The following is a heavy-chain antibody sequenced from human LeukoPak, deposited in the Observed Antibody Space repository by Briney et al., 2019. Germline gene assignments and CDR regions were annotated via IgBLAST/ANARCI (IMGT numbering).Heavy chain of an antibody. Sequence: GGSLRLSCAASGFTFSSYAMSWVRQAPGKGLEWVSAISGSGGSTYYADSVKGRFTIPRDNSKNTLYLQMNSLRAEDTAVYYCAKDRSVRYFDWFRYYYYMYVWGKGTTVTISS. CDR3: AKDRSVRYFDWFRYYYYMYV. J-gene: IGHJ6*03. CDR1: GFTFSSYA. V-gene: IGHV3-23*01. D-gene: IGHD3-9*01. CDR2: ISGSGGST.